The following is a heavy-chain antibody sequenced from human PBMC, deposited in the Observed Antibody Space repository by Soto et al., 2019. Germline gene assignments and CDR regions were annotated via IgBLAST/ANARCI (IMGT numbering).Heavy chain of an antibody. V-gene: IGHV3-7*01. CDR1: GFTFSSYW. CDR2: IKQDGSEK. Sequence: GGSLRLSCAASGFTFSSYWMSWVRQAPGKGLEWVANIKQDGSEKYYVDSVKGRFTISRDNAKNSLYLQMNSLRAEDTAVYYCARVLQLWFPEHILDYWGQGTLVTVSS. J-gene: IGHJ4*02. D-gene: IGHD5-18*01. CDR3: ARVLQLWFPEHILDY.